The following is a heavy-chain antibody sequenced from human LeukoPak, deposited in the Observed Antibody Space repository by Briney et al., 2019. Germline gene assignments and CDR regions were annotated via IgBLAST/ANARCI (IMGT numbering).Heavy chain of an antibody. CDR1: GFTFSSYG. Sequence: GGSLRLSCAASGFTFSSYGMHWVRQAPGKGLEWVSGISGSSISTYYADSVKGRFTISRDNSKNTLYLQMNSLRVEDTAVYYCAKSWNYYDSSGDDALDIWGQGTMVTVSS. CDR2: ISGSSIST. V-gene: IGHV3-23*01. J-gene: IGHJ3*02. D-gene: IGHD3-22*01. CDR3: AKSWNYYDSSGDDALDI.